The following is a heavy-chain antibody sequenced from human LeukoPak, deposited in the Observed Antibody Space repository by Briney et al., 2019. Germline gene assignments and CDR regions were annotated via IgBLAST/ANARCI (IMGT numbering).Heavy chain of an antibody. CDR3: ARDTREDYDFWSGHRGFDP. Sequence: GGSLRLSCAASGFTFSSYWMSWVRQAPGKGLEWVANIKQDGSEKYYVDSVKGRFTISRDNAKNSLYLQMNSLRAEDTAVYYCARDTREDYDFWSGHRGFDPWGQGTLVTVSS. V-gene: IGHV3-7*01. CDR1: GFTFSSYW. CDR2: IKQDGSEK. D-gene: IGHD3-3*01. J-gene: IGHJ5*02.